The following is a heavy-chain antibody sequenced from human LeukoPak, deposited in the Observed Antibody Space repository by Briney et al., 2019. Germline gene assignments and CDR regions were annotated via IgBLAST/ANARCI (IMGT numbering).Heavy chain of an antibody. CDR2: IIPIFGIA. CDR3: ARWYYYDSSGSDYYFDY. Sequence: ASVKVSCKGSGGTFISYAISWVRQAPGQGREWMGGIIPIFGIANYAQKFQGRVTITADKSTSTAYMELCSLRSEDTAVYYCARWYYYDSSGSDYYFDYCGQGTLVTVSS. V-gene: IGHV1-69*10. J-gene: IGHJ4*02. CDR1: GGTFISYA. D-gene: IGHD3-22*01.